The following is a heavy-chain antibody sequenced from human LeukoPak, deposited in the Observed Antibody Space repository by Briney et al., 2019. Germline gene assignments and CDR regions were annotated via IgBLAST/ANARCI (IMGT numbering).Heavy chain of an antibody. CDR1: GDSISSRTSY. CDR2: INYSGST. V-gene: IGHV4-39*07. D-gene: IGHD3-3*01. CDR3: ARSWSGSVTAADI. J-gene: IGHJ3*02. Sequence: SETLSLTCTVSGDSISSRTSYWGWVRQSPGKGLEWIASINYSGSTYYNPSLKSRVTISVDTSKNQFSLKLSPVTAADTAIYYCARSWSGSVTAADIWGQGTMVTVSS.